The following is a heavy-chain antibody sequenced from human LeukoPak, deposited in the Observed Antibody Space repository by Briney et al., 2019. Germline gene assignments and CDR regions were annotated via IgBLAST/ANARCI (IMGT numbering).Heavy chain of an antibody. Sequence: ASLKDSCKASRYTFTGYYMQWVRQAPGQGVEWMGIINGSGGSTSDAQKVQGRVTMTRDTSTNTVYMELSSLRSEDTAVYYCARDHLAVNYYGMDVWGQGTTVTVSS. D-gene: IGHD6-19*01. CDR3: ARDHLAVNYYGMDV. CDR2: INGSGGST. CDR1: RYTFTGYY. J-gene: IGHJ6*02. V-gene: IGHV1-46*01.